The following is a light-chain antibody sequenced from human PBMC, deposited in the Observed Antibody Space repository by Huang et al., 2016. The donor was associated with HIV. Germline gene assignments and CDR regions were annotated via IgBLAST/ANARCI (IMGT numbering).Light chain of an antibody. J-gene: IGKJ1*01. CDR3: QRYDSAPRA. Sequence: DIQMTQSPSSLSASPGVRVTLACRANQDIGNFLAWYQHKPGGVPRLLIYGASTLQSGVPSRFSGRGSGTDFTLTITNFQPYDVATYYCQRYDSAPRAFGQGTKVEI. CDR1: QDIGNF. V-gene: IGKV1-27*01. CDR2: GAS.